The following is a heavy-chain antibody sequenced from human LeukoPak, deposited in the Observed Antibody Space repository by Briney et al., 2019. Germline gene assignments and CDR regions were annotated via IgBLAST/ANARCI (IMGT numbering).Heavy chain of an antibody. CDR3: ASNSSGFKLGDAFDI. CDR1: GFTFSSYA. V-gene: IGHV3-23*01. J-gene: IGHJ3*02. CDR2: INGGAYSK. Sequence: GGSLRLSCAASGFTFSSYAMTWVRQAPGKGLEWISAINGGAYSKSYADSVNGRFTISRDNSKNKLYLQMNSLRAEDTAVYYCASNSSGFKLGDAFDIWGQGTMVTVSS. D-gene: IGHD3-22*01.